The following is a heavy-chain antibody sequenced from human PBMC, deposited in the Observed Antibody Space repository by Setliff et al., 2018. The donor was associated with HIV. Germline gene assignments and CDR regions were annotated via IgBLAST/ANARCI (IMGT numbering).Heavy chain of an antibody. Sequence: GASVKVSCKASGYTFTDYYMHWVRQAPGQGLEWMGRINPNSGGTNYAQNFQGRVTMTRDTSISTAYMELSRLRSDDTAVYYCARELYDYGDFHDAFDIWGQGTMVTVSS. CDR2: INPNSGGT. CDR1: GYTFTDYY. D-gene: IGHD4-17*01. J-gene: IGHJ3*02. V-gene: IGHV1-2*06. CDR3: ARELYDYGDFHDAFDI.